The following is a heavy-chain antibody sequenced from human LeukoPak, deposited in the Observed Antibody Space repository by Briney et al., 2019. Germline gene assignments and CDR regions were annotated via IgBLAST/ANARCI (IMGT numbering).Heavy chain of an antibody. CDR3: ARHTPATVGIYFDY. CDR2: IHYSGRT. Sequence: SVTLSLTCTVSGGSISSNTYYWGWIRQTPEKGLDWIGSIHYSGRTLYNPSLDSRVTISVDTSTHQFSLRLTSVTGADTAVYYCARHTPATVGIYFDYWGQGTLVTVSS. D-gene: IGHD1-26*01. CDR1: GGSISSNTYY. J-gene: IGHJ4*02. V-gene: IGHV4-39*01.